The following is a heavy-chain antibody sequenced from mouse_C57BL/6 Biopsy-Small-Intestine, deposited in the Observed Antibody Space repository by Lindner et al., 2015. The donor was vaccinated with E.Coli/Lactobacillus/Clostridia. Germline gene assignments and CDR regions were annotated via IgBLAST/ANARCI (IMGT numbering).Heavy chain of an antibody. CDR3: AGRWDYYGSSKGAMAY. V-gene: IGHV5-6*01. J-gene: IGHJ4*01. D-gene: IGHD1-1*01. Sequence: VQLQESGGDLVKPGGSLKLSCAASGFTFSSYGMSWVRQTPDKRLEWVATISSGGSYTYYPDSVKGRFTISRDNAKNTLYLQMSSLKSEDTAMYYCAGRWDYYGSSKGAMAYWGQGTSVTVSS. CDR1: GFTFSSYG. CDR2: ISSGGSYT.